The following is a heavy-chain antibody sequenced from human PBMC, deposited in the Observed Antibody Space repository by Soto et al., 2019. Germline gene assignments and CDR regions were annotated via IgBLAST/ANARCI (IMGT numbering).Heavy chain of an antibody. CDR1: GFTFDDYA. D-gene: IGHD3-10*01. V-gene: IGHV3-9*01. CDR3: AKDMGFLHYYYGMDV. Sequence: RLSCAASGFTFDDYAMHWVRQAPGKGLEWVSGISWNSGSIGYADSVKGRFTISRDNAKNSLYLQMNSLRAEDTALYYCAKDMGFLHYYYGMDVWGQGTTVPVYS. CDR2: ISWNSGSI. J-gene: IGHJ6*02.